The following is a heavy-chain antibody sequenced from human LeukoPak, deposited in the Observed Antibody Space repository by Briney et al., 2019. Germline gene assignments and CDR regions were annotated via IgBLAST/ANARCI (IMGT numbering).Heavy chain of an antibody. CDR3: ARTLKYGSGSYYIDY. V-gene: IGHV4-30-2*01. CDR2: IYHSGST. J-gene: IGHJ4*02. D-gene: IGHD3-10*01. Sequence: SQTLSLTCTVSGGSISSGGYYWSWIRQPPGKGLEWIGYIYHSGSTYYNPSLKSRVTMSVDTSKNQFSLKLTSVTAADTAVYYCARTLKYGSGSYYIDYWGQGTLVTVSS. CDR1: GGSISSGGYY.